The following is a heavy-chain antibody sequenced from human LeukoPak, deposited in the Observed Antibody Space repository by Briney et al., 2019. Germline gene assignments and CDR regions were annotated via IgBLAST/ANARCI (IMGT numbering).Heavy chain of an antibody. D-gene: IGHD1-26*01. CDR3: ARSVGGSYPNFDY. CDR1: GFTFTNNA. Sequence: GGSLRLSCVASGFTFTNNAMHWVRQAPGKGLEWLAIISYDGSDKFYADSVKGRFTISRDNSKNTLYLQMNSLRAEDTAVYYCARSVGGSYPNFDYWGQGTLVTVSS. J-gene: IGHJ4*02. V-gene: IGHV3-30-3*01. CDR2: ISYDGSDK.